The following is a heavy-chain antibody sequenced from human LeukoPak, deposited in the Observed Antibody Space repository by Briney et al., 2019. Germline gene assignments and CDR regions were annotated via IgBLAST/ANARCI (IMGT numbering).Heavy chain of an antibody. J-gene: IGHJ3*02. CDR1: GFTFSSYA. Sequence: GRSLRLSCAASGFTFSSYAIHWVRQAPGKGLEWVAVISYDGSNKYYADSVKGRFTISRDNSKNTLYLQMNSLRAEDTAVYYCARRGAHDAFDIWGQGTMVTVSS. CDR2: ISYDGSNK. V-gene: IGHV3-30-3*01. CDR3: ARRGAHDAFDI. D-gene: IGHD3-10*01.